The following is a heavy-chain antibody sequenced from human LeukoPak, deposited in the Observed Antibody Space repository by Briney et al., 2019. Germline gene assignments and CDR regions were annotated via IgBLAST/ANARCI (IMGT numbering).Heavy chain of an antibody. D-gene: IGHD4-23*01. CDR2: ISSSSSYI. V-gene: IGHV3-21*01. CDR1: GFTLSSYS. J-gene: IGHJ6*02. CDR3: AREVLPTVVTPPWDYYGMDV. Sequence: GGSLRLSCAASGFTLSSYSMNWVRQAPGKGLEWVSSISSSSSYIYYAGSVKGRFTISRDNAKNSLYLQMNSLRAEDTAVYYCAREVLPTVVTPPWDYYGMDVWGQGTTVTVSS.